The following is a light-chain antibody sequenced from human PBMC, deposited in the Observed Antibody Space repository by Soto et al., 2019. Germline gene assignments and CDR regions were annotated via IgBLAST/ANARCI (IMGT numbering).Light chain of an antibody. J-gene: IGLJ2*01. Sequence: QAVVTQSPSVSGAPGQRVTISCTGSSSNIGAGFHIHWYQQLPGTAPKLLIYANSNRPSGVPDRFSGSKSGTSASLAITGLQAEDEADYYCQSYDSSLSGWVFGGGTKVTVL. CDR1: SSNIGAGFH. CDR2: ANS. CDR3: QSYDSSLSGWV. V-gene: IGLV1-40*01.